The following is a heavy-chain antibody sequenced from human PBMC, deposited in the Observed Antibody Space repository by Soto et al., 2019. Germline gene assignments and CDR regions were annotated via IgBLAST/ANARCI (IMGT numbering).Heavy chain of an antibody. CDR1: GGSVSSYY. CDR2: IYYSGST. D-gene: IGHD4-4*01. J-gene: IGHJ4*02. CDR3: ARHSNRNYGLYYFDY. V-gene: IGHV4-59*08. Sequence: PSETLSLTCTVSGGSVSSYYWSWIRQSPGKGLEWIGYIYYSGSTKYKPSLKSRVTMSVDTSKNQFSLKVSSATAADTALYYCARHSNRNYGLYYFDYWGLGALVTV.